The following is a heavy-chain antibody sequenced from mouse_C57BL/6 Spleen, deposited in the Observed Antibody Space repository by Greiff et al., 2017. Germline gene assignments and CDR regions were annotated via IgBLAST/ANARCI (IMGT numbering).Heavy chain of an antibody. D-gene: IGHD2-2*01. CDR1: GFNIKDDY. CDR3: TTHGYEDY. Sequence: EVQLQQSGAELVRPGASVKLSCTASGFNIKDDYMHWVKQRPEQGLEWIGWIDPENGDTEYASKFQGKATITADTSSNTAYLQLSSLTSEDTAVYYCTTHGYEDYWGQGTTLTVSS. J-gene: IGHJ2*01. CDR2: IDPENGDT. V-gene: IGHV14-4*01.